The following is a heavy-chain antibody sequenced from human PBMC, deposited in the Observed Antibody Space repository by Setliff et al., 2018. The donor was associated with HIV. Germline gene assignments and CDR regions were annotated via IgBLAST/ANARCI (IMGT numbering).Heavy chain of an antibody. J-gene: IGHJ4*02. V-gene: IGHV1-69*10. D-gene: IGHD6-13*01. CDR3: AREGEAAAGTDY. Sequence: SVKVSCKASGGTFSSYAISWVRQAPGQGLECMGGIIPILGIANYAQKFQGRVTITADKSTSAAYMELSSLRSEDTAVCYCAREGEAAAGTDYWGQGTLVTVSS. CDR1: GGTFSSYA. CDR2: IIPILGIA.